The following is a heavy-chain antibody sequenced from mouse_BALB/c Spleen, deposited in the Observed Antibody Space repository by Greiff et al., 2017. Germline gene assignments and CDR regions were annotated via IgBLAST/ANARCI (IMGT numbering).Heavy chain of an antibody. V-gene: IGHV1S137*01. CDR1: GYTFTDYA. Sequence: QVQLKQSGAELVRPGVSVKISCKGSGYTFTDYAMHWVKQSHAKSLEWIGVISTYYGDASYNQKFKGKATMTVDKSSSTAYMELARLTSEDSAIYYCARREDYGNYPFAYWGQGTLVTVSA. CDR2: ISTYYGDA. CDR3: ARREDYGNYPFAY. J-gene: IGHJ3*01. D-gene: IGHD2-1*01.